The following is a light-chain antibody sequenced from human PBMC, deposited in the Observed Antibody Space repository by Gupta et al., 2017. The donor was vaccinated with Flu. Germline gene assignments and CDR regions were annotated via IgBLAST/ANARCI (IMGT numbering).Light chain of an antibody. CDR2: TTN. Sequence: TVRLTHTGYRSSVGCHGPCWLHQHTCHPPNVLFYTTNNRLSWIAERFSASRSGNTASLTTXGXQQEDEXDYYCEARDPRLSGLVFGGGTKLTVL. J-gene: IGLJ3*02. CDR3: EARDPRLSGLV. V-gene: IGLV10-54*04. CDR1: RSSVGCHG.